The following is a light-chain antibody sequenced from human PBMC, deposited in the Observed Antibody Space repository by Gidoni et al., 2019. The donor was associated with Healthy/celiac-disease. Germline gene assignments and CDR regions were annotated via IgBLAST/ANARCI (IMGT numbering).Light chain of an antibody. V-gene: IGKV3-11*01. J-gene: IGKJ5*01. CDR1: QSVSSY. CDR3: QQRSNWPPIT. Sequence: EIVLTQSPATLSFSPGERATLSCRASQSVSSYLAWYQQKPGQAPRLLIYDASNRATGIPARFSGSESGTDFTLTISSLEPEDFAVYYCQQRSNWPPITFGQGTRLEIK. CDR2: DAS.